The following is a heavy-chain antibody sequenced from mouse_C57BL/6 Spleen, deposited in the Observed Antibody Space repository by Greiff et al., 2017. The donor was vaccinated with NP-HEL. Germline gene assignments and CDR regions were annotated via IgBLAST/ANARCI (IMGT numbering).Heavy chain of an antibody. CDR1: GFTFSDYY. J-gene: IGHJ4*01. D-gene: IGHD1-1*01. CDR3: ARAYYGRYYYAMDY. V-gene: IGHV5-16*01. Sequence: EVMLVESEGGLVQPGSSMKLSCTASGFTFSDYYIAWVRQVPEKGLEWVANINYDGSSTYYLDSLKSRFIISRDNAKNILYLQMSSLKSEDTATYYCARAYYGRYYYAMDYWGQGTSVTVSS. CDR2: INYDGSST.